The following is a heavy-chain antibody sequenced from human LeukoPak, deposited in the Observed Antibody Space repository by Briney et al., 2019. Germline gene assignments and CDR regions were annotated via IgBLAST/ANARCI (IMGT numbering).Heavy chain of an antibody. CDR2: INPNSGGT. CDR3: ARPQGPAYYYGSSGYYSDYYYGMDV. Sequence: ASVKVSCKASGYTFTGYYMHWVRQAPGQGLEWMGWINPNSGGTNYAQKFQGRVTMTRDTSISTAYMELSRLRSDDTAVYYCARPQGPAYYYGSSGYYSDYYYGMDVWGQGTTVTVSS. D-gene: IGHD3-22*01. CDR1: GYTFTGYY. J-gene: IGHJ6*02. V-gene: IGHV1-2*02.